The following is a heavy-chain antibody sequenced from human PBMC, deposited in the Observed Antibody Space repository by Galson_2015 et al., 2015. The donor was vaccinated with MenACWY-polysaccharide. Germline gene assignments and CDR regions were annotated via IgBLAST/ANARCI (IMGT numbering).Heavy chain of an antibody. Sequence: SETLSLTCTVSGGSISSTTYVWAWIRQPPGKGLEWVGSIHYSGSTTYNSSLKSRVTISVDTSKNQFSLKLSSVTAADTAVYYCARPKPVNGWFDPWGRGTLVTVSS. CDR1: GGSISSTTYV. CDR2: IHYSGST. D-gene: IGHD2-8*01. V-gene: IGHV4-39*01. J-gene: IGHJ5*02. CDR3: ARPKPVNGWFDP.